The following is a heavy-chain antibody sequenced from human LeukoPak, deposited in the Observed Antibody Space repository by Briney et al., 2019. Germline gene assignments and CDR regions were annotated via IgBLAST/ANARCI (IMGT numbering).Heavy chain of an antibody. CDR3: ATPAYYYYGMDV. CDR1: GYTLTQLS. CDR2: FDPEDGET. J-gene: IGHJ6*02. Sequence: ASVKVSCKVSGYTLTQLSMHWVRQAPGKGPEWMGGFDPEDGETIYSQKFQGRVTMTEDTSTGTAYMELSSLRSEDTAVYYCATPAYYYYGMDVWGQGTTVTVSS. V-gene: IGHV1-24*01.